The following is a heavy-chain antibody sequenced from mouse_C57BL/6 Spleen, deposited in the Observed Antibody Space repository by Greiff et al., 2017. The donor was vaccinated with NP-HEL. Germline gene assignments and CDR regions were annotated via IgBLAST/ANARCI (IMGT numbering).Heavy chain of an antibody. CDR2: IHPNSGST. J-gene: IGHJ1*03. D-gene: IGHD1-1*01. CDR3: ARRGVTTVVAGDWYFDV. CDR1: GYTFTSYW. V-gene: IGHV1-64*01. Sequence: QVQLQQPGAELVKPGASVKLSCKASGYTFTSYWMHWVKQRPGQGLEWIGMIHPNSGSTNYNEKFKSKATLTVDKSSSTAYMQLSSLTSEDSAVYYCARRGVTTVVAGDWYFDVWGTGTTVTDSS.